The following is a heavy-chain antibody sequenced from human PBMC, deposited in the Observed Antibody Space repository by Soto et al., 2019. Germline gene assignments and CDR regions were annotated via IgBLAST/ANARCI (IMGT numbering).Heavy chain of an antibody. CDR3: ARIVYYYDSSGYSTRQYFQH. Sequence: GASLKISCQGSGYSFTSYWISWVRQMPGKGLEWMGRIDPSDSYTNYSPSFQGHVTISADKSISTAYLQWSSLKASDTAMYYCARIVYYYDSSGYSTRQYFQHWGQGTLVTVSS. D-gene: IGHD3-22*01. CDR2: IDPSDSYT. CDR1: GYSFTSYW. J-gene: IGHJ1*01. V-gene: IGHV5-10-1*01.